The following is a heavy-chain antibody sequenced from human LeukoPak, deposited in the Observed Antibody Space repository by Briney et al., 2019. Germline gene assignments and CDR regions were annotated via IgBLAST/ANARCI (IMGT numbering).Heavy chain of an antibody. V-gene: IGHV3-9*01. J-gene: IGHJ6*02. Sequence: ALRLSCAASGFTFDDYAMHWVRQPPGKGLEWVSGISWNSGNMGYADSVKGRFTISRDNAKNSLYLQMNSLRAEDTALYYCARAGSPYYYYGMDVWGPGTTVTVSS. CDR3: ARAGSPYYYYGMDV. D-gene: IGHD3-10*01. CDR1: GFTFDDYA. CDR2: ISWNSGNM.